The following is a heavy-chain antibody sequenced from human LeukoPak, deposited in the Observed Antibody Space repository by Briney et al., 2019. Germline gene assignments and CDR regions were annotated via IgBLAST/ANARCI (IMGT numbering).Heavy chain of an antibody. V-gene: IGHV3-23*01. CDR2: ISGSGGST. Sequence: PGGSLRLSCAASGFTFSSYAMSWARQAPGKGLEWVSAISGSGGSTYYADSVKGRFTISRDNSKNTLYLQMNSLRAEDTAVYYCAKAGDGIAVAGSYFDYWGQGTLVTVSS. J-gene: IGHJ4*02. CDR1: GFTFSSYA. CDR3: AKAGDGIAVAGSYFDY. D-gene: IGHD6-19*01.